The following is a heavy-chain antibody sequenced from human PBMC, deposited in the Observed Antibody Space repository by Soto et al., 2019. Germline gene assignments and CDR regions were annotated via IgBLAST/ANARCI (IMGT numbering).Heavy chain of an antibody. CDR3: PPPDYDRIGADP. J-gene: IGHJ5*02. D-gene: IGHD3-16*01. CDR1: GFTFSSYA. CDR2: ISGSGGST. V-gene: IGHV3-23*01. Sequence: EVQLLESGGGLVQPGGSLRLSCAASGFTFSSYAMSWVRQAPGKGLEWVSAISGSGGSTYYADSVKGRFTISRDNSKNTLYLQMNSLRAEDTAVYYCPPPDYDRIGADPWGQGTLVTASS.